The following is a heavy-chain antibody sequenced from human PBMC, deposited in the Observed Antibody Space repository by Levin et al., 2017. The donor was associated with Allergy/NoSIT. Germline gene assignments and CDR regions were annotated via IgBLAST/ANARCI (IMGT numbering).Heavy chain of an antibody. J-gene: IGHJ5*02. Sequence: GASVKVSCKASGYTFTGYYMHWVRQAPGQGLEWMGWINPNSGGTNYAQKFQGRVTMTRDTSISTAYMELSRLRSDDTAVYYCARVSKRITIFGVANNWFDPWGQGTLVTVSS. V-gene: IGHV1-2*02. CDR3: ARVSKRITIFGVANNWFDP. CDR2: INPNSGGT. CDR1: GYTFTGYY. D-gene: IGHD3-3*01.